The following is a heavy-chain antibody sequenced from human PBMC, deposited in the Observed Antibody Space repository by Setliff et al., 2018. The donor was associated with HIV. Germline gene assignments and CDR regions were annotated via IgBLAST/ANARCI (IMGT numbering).Heavy chain of an antibody. CDR1: GGSISSRNW. CDR2: IYHSGGT. Sequence: SETLSLTCAVSGGSISSRNWWSWVRQPPGKGLEWIGEIYHSGGTNYNSSLESRVTISVDRSKNQFSLKLTSVTAADTAVYYCARVARMHPFDPWGRGALVTVSS. J-gene: IGHJ5*02. CDR3: ARVARMHPFDP. V-gene: IGHV4-4*02.